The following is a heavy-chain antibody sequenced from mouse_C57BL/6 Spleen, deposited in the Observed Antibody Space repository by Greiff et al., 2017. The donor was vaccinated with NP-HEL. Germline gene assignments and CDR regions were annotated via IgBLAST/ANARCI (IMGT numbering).Heavy chain of an antibody. CDR2: IYPGDGDT. J-gene: IGHJ3*01. V-gene: IGHV1-82*01. Sequence: VQLQESGPELVKPGASVKISCKASGYAFSSSWMNWVKQRPGQGLEWIGRIYPGDGDTNYNGKFKGKATLTADKSSSTAYMQLSSLTSEDSAVYFWASEAYYYGSRDWFAYWGQGTLVTVSA. CDR3: ASEAYYYGSRDWFAY. CDR1: GYAFSSSW. D-gene: IGHD1-1*01.